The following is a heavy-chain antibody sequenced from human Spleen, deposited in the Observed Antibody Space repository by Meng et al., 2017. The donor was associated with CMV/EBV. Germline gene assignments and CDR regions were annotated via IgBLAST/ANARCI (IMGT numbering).Heavy chain of an antibody. D-gene: IGHD5/OR15-5a*01. CDR1: GFSFSTYW. V-gene: IGHV3-74*01. CDR3: VRFYDSLDY. Sequence: RSCAASGFSFSTYWMHWVRRLPGKGLAWVSRIDSEGGGTTYADSVKGRFTISRDNAKNTLYLQMNSLRPEDTAVYFCVRFYDSLDYWGQGALVTVSS. J-gene: IGHJ4*02. CDR2: IDSEGGGT.